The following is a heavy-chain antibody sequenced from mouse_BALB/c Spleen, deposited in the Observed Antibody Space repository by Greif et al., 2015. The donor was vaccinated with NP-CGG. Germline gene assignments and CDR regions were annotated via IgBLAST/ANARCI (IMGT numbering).Heavy chain of an antibody. Sequence: EVHLVESGGGLVQPGGSRKLSCAASGFTFSSFGMHWVRQAPEKGLEWVAYISSGSSTIYYADTVKGRFTISRDNPKNTLFLQMTSLRSEDTAMYYCARNYRYDSYYAMDYWGQGTSVTVSS. CDR3: ARNYRYDSYYAMDY. D-gene: IGHD2-14*01. CDR2: ISSGSSTI. V-gene: IGHV5-17*02. J-gene: IGHJ4*01. CDR1: GFTFSSFG.